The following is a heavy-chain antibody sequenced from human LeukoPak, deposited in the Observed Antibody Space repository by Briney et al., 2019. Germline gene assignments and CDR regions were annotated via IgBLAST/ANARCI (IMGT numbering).Heavy chain of an antibody. V-gene: IGHV4-61*01. D-gene: IGHD6-13*01. Sequence: SETLSLTCTVSSGSVNSGSCYWNWIRQPPGKGLEWIGYIYYSGSTNYNPSLKSRVTISVDTAKNQLSLKLSSVTAADTAVYYCARRAGYTSSWYEYWGQGTLVTVSS. CDR3: ARRAGYTSSWYEY. J-gene: IGHJ4*02. CDR2: IYYSGST. CDR1: SGSVNSGSCY.